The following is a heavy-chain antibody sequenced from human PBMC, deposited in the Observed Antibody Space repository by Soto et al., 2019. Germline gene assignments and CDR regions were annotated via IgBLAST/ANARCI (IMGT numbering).Heavy chain of an antibody. CDR2: IYHSGST. CDR3: AGRSSLASVQVYFGEISNYNWFDP. D-gene: IGHD3-10*01. CDR1: GGSLSSYY. J-gene: IGHJ5*02. Sequence: TSETLSLTCTVSGGSLSSYYWSWIRQPPGKGLEWIGSIYHSGSTYYNPSLQGRVTISVDTSKNQFSLKLSSVTAADTAVYFCAGRSSLASVQVYFGEISNYNWFDPWGQGTLVTVSS. V-gene: IGHV4-59*04.